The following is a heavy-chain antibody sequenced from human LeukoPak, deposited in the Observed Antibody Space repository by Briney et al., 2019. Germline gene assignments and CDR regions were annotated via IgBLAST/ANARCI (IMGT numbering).Heavy chain of an antibody. CDR2: ISSSSYI. Sequence: GGSLRLSCAASGFTFSSYSMNWVRQAPGKGLEWVSSISSSSYIYYADSVKGRFTISRDNAKNSLYLQMNSLRAEDTAVYYCAREEHSSSWCRGSLDYWGQGTLVTVSS. J-gene: IGHJ4*02. CDR1: GFTFSSYS. V-gene: IGHV3-21*01. D-gene: IGHD6-13*01. CDR3: AREEHSSSWCRGSLDY.